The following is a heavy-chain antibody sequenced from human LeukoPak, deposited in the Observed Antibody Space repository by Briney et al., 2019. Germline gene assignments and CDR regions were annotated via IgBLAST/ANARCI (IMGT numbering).Heavy chain of an antibody. CDR1: GFTVSSYA. CDR2: ISYDGSNK. CDR3: AREREPYSSGWYDYFDY. V-gene: IGHV3-30-3*01. J-gene: IGHJ4*02. D-gene: IGHD6-19*01. Sequence: GGSLRLSCAASGFTVSSYAMHWVRQAPGKGLEWVAVISYDGSNKYYADSVKGRFTISRDNSKNTLYLQMNSLRAEDTAVYYCAREREPYSSGWYDYFDYWGQGTLVTVSS.